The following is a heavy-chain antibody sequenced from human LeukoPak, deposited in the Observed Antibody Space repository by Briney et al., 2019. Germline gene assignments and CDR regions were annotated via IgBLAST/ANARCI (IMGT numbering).Heavy chain of an antibody. J-gene: IGHJ4*02. V-gene: IGHV4-59*08. CDR2: MSYSGTT. CDR3: ARHEGKLWFGETAMNY. D-gene: IGHD3-10*01. Sequence: TSETLSLTCTVSGGSISSYSWSWVRQPPGKGLEWIAYMSYSGTTNYNPSLKSRVTISVDTSKKQFSLKQSSVTAADTAVYYCARHEGKLWFGETAMNYWGQGTLVTVSS. CDR1: GGSISSYS.